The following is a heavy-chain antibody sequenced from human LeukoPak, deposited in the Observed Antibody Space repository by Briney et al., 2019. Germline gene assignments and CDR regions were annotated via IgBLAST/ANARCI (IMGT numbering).Heavy chain of an antibody. Sequence: PGGSLRLSCAASGFTFSNYWMRWVRQAPGKGLEWVANIKQDGSEKYYVDSVKGRFTISRDNAKNSLYLQMNSLRAEDTAVYYCARVGTNDAFDIWGQGTMVTVSS. V-gene: IGHV3-7*01. D-gene: IGHD1-26*01. J-gene: IGHJ3*02. CDR1: GFTFSNYW. CDR3: ARVGTNDAFDI. CDR2: IKQDGSEK.